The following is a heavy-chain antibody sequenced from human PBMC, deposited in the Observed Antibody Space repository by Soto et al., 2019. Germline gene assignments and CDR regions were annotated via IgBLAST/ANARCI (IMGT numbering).Heavy chain of an antibody. CDR2: IYNSGRT. D-gene: IGHD3-3*01. CDR3: ARDDNDFWSGYDPGL. J-gene: IGHJ4*02. V-gene: IGHV4-4*08. Sequence: SETLSLTCTVSGASISSYYWSWIRQPPGKGLEWIGYIYNSGRTNYNPSLKSRVTISVDTSKNQFSLKLSSVSAADTAVYYRARDDNDFWSGYDPGLWGQGTLVTVSS. CDR1: GASISSYY.